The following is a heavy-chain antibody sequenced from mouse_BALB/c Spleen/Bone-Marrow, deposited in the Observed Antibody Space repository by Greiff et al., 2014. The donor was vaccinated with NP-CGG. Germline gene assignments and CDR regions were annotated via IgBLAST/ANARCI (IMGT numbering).Heavy chain of an antibody. J-gene: IGHJ4*01. CDR3: ARYYYGSSYAMDY. CDR1: GFNIKDTY. Sequence: EVQLQESGAELVKPGASVKLSCTASGFNIKDTYMHWVKQRPEQGLEWIGRIDPANGNTKYDPKFQGKAPITADTSSNTAYLQLSSLTSEDTAVYYCARYYYGSSYAMDYWGQGTSVTVSS. CDR2: IDPANGNT. V-gene: IGHV14-3*02. D-gene: IGHD1-1*01.